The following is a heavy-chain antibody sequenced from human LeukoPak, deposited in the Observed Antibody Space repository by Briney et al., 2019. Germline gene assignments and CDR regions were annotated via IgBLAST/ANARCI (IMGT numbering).Heavy chain of an antibody. D-gene: IGHD4-17*01. Sequence: GGSLRLSCAASGFTFSSYAMHWVRQAPGKGLEWVAVISYDGSNKYYADSVKGRFTISRDNSKNTLYLQMNSLRAEDTAVYFCAKDLGNYGDPAFYFDYWGQGTLVTVSS. CDR1: GFTFSSYA. CDR2: ISYDGSNK. CDR3: AKDLGNYGDPAFYFDY. V-gene: IGHV3-30*04. J-gene: IGHJ4*02.